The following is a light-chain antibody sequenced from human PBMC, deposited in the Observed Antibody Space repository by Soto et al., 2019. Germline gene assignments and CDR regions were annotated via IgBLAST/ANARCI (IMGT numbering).Light chain of an antibody. V-gene: IGLV2-14*01. CDR1: NSDVGGYNY. CDR2: DVS. J-gene: IGLJ1*01. Sequence: QSALPQAGSVSGSRGQSITISCSGTNSDVGGYNYVSWYQQHPGKAPKLMIYDVSYRPSGISNRFSGSKSDNTASLTISGLQAEDEADYYCSSYTTSSLYVFGTGTKVTVL. CDR3: SSYTTSSLYV.